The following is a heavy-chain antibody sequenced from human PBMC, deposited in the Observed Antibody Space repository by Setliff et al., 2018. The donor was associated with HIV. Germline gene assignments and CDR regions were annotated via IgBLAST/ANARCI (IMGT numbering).Heavy chain of an antibody. V-gene: IGHV3-74*01. D-gene: IGHD6-13*01. Sequence: GGSLRLSCTASGFTFRDYWMHWVRQAPGKGLEWVSRIKGDGSGATYVDSVKGRFSISRDNTKNTLYLQMNSLRPEDTALYYCTKDYHVAATDYWGQGTLVTVSS. CDR2: IKGDGSGA. J-gene: IGHJ4*02. CDR1: GFTFRDYW. CDR3: TKDYHVAATDY.